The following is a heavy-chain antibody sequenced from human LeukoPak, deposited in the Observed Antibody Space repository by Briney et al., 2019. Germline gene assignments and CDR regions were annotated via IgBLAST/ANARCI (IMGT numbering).Heavy chain of an antibody. CDR2: INGAGDNT. V-gene: IGHV3-23*01. CDR3: AKVSVCYGCYLDY. J-gene: IGHJ4*02. D-gene: IGHD3-16*01. Sequence: AGGSLRLSCAVSGYTFSSHGLTWVRQAPGKGLEWVSTINGAGDNTYYAETVKGRFTISRDNSKNTLYLQMHSLRAEDTAIYYCAKVSVCYGCYLDYWGQGTLVTVS. CDR1: GYTFSSHG.